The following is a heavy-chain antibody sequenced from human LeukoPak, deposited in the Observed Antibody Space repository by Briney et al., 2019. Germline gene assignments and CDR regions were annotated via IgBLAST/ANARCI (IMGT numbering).Heavy chain of an antibody. CDR1: GGTFSSYA. CDR2: IIPIFGTA. Sequence: SVKVSCKASGGTFSSYAISWVRQAPGQGLEWMGGIIPIFGTANYAQKFQGRVTITTDEPTSTAYMELSSLRSEDTAVYYCARGGHITIFGVVTRGEFDYWGQGTLVTVSS. J-gene: IGHJ4*02. V-gene: IGHV1-69*05. D-gene: IGHD3-3*01. CDR3: ARGGHITIFGVVTRGEFDY.